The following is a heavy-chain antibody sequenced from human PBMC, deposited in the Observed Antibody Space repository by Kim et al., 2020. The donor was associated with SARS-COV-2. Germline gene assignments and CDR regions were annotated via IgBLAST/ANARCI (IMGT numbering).Heavy chain of an antibody. J-gene: IGHJ4*02. CDR2: IYYTGNT. V-gene: IGHV4-39*01. CDR3: ARLSLFGVIY. Sequence: ETLSLTCSVSGDSITSTSYYWGWLRQPPGKGLEWIGSIYYTGNTHYNPSLKSRVTISEDTSKNQFSLKASSVTAADTAVYYCARLSLFGVIYCGQGKLVTVSS. CDR1: GDSITSTSYY. D-gene: IGHD3-3*01.